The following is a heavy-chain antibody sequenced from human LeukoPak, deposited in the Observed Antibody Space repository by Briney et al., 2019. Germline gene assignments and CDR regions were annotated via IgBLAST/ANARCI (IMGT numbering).Heavy chain of an antibody. V-gene: IGHV4-61*02. Sequence: PSETLSLTCTVSGGSISSGSYYWSRIRQPAGKGLEWIGRIYTSGSTNYNPSLKSRVTISVDTSKNQFSLKLSSVTAADTAVYYCARERLSNWFDPWGQGTLVTVSS. J-gene: IGHJ5*02. CDR2: IYTSGST. D-gene: IGHD3-16*02. CDR1: GGSISSGSYY. CDR3: ARERLSNWFDP.